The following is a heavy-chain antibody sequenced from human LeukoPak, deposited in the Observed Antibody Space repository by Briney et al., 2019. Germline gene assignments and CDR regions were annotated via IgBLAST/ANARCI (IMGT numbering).Heavy chain of an antibody. Sequence: SETLSLTWTVSGGSISSYYWSWIRQPPGKGLEWIGYIYYSGSTNYNPSLKSRVTISVDTSKNQFSLKLSSVTAADTAVYYCARHGYSSGWYYFDYWGQGTLVTVSS. CDR1: GGSISSYY. CDR3: ARHGYSSGWYYFDY. D-gene: IGHD6-19*01. CDR2: IYYSGST. V-gene: IGHV4-59*01. J-gene: IGHJ4*02.